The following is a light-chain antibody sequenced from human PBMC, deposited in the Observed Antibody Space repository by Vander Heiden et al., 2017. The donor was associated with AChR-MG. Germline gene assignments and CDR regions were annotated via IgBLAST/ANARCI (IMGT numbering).Light chain of an antibody. CDR3: QQCSSYSDIS. J-gene: IGKJ5*01. CDR1: QSIGTW. Sequence: DIQMTQSPSTLSASVGDRVTITCRASQSIGTWLAWYQQNQGKSPRLLIYRASNLESGVPSRFSGSGSGTGFTLTISSLQPDDFGTYYCQQCSSYSDISFGQGTRLEIK. V-gene: IGKV1-5*03. CDR2: RAS.